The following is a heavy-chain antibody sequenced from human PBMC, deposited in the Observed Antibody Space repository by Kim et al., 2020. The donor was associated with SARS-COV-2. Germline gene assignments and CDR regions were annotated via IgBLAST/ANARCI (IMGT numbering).Heavy chain of an antibody. CDR3: ARVVAAAGPLDY. D-gene: IGHD6-13*01. J-gene: IGHJ4*02. CDR1: GFTFSSYG. Sequence: GGSLRLSCAASGFTFSSYGMHWVRQAPGKGLEWVAVIWYDGSNKYYADSVKGRFTISRDNSKNTLYLQMNSLRAEDTAVYYCARVVAAAGPLDYWGQGTLVTVSS. V-gene: IGHV3-33*01. CDR2: IWYDGSNK.